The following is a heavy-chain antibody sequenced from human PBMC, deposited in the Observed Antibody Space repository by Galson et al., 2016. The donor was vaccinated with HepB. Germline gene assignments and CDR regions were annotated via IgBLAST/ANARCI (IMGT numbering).Heavy chain of an antibody. V-gene: IGHV3-21*01. CDR3: ASDSGYDKGPHYYYYYGMEV. D-gene: IGHD5-12*01. CDR1: GFTFRSYS. Sequence: SLRLSCAASGFTFRSYSLNWVRQAPGKGLEWVSSISSRSDYIYYADSVKGRFTISRDNAKNSLYLQMNSLRAEDTAVYYCASDSGYDKGPHYYYYYGMEVWGQGTTVTVSS. J-gene: IGHJ6*02. CDR2: ISSRSDYI.